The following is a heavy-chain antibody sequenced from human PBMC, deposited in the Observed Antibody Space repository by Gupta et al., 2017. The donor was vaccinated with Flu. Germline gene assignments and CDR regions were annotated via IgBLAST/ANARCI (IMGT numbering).Heavy chain of an antibody. J-gene: IGHJ4*02. CDR1: GFVFGDHA. CDR2: IRSNSFGGTT. Sequence: EVQLVESGGGLVQPGRSLRLSCTASGFVFGDHAVNWVRQAPGKGLEWVGFIRSNSFGGTTEYAASVKGRFTISRDDSKGIAYLQMNSLRTEDTALYYCTRASRAAGGLEDSWGQGTLVTVSS. D-gene: IGHD6-13*01. V-gene: IGHV3-49*04. CDR3: TRASRAAGGLEDS.